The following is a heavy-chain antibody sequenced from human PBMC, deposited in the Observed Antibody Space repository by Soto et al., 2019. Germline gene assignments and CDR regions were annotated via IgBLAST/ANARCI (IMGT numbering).Heavy chain of an antibody. CDR1: CGPLHRSNW. D-gene: IGHD2-21*01. J-gene: IGHJ5*02. CDR2: IYHSGST. Sequence: PSGTLSPTCAVFCGPLHRSNWWGWVRQRPGKGLEWIGEIYHSGSTNYNPSLKSRVTISLETSKSQFSLRLSSVTAADTAVYYCASLGAYYQSLDPWGTGTLVT. V-gene: IGHV4-4*02. CDR3: ASLGAYYQSLDP.